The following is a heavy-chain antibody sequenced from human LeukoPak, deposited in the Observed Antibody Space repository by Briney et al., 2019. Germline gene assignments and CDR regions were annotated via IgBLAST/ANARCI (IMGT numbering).Heavy chain of an antibody. CDR1: GFTFSSYA. Sequence: GGSLRLSCAASGFTFSSYAMHWVRQAPGKGLEWVAVISYDGSNKHYADSVKGRFTISRDNSKNTLYLPMNSLRAEDTAVYYCASPSWIQLWSPYFDYWGQGTLVTVSS. V-gene: IGHV3-30*04. CDR2: ISYDGSNK. CDR3: ASPSWIQLWSPYFDY. D-gene: IGHD5-18*01. J-gene: IGHJ4*02.